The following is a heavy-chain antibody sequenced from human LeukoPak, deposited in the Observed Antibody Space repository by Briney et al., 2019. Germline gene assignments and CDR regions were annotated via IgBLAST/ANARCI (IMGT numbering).Heavy chain of an antibody. J-gene: IGHJ4*02. CDR2: ISSSSSYI. CDR1: GFTLSSHS. D-gene: IGHD3-16*01. V-gene: IGHV3-21*01. CDR3: ARAAENYGGRFDS. Sequence: GGSLRLSCAASGFTLSSHSMNWVRQAPGKGLEWVPSISSSSSYIYYADSVKGRFTISRDNAKNSLCLQMNSLRAEDTAVYYCARAAENYGGRFDSWGQGTLVTVSS.